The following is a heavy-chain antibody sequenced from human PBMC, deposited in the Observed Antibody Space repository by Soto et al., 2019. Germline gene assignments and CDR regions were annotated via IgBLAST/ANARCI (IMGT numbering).Heavy chain of an antibody. CDR3: ARSYCSGGSCYSLHAFDI. J-gene: IGHJ3*02. V-gene: IGHV4-4*07. CDR2: IYTSGST. Sequence: QVQLQESGPGLVKPSETLSLTCTVSGGSISSYYWSWIRQPAGKGLEWIGRIYTSGSTNYNPSLKSRVTMSVDTSKNQFSLKLSSVTAADKAVYYCARSYCSGGSCYSLHAFDIWGQWTMVTVSS. CDR1: GGSISSYY. D-gene: IGHD2-15*01.